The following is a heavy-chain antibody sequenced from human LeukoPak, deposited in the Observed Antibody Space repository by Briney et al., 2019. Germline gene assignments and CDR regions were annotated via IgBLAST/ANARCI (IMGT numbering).Heavy chain of an antibody. CDR3: ATSVVVVAATPFDI. CDR1: GGSISSYY. J-gene: IGHJ3*02. Sequence: SETLSLTCTVSGGSISSYYWSWIRQPAGKGLEWIGRIYTSGSTNYNPSLKSRVTMSVDTSKNQFSLKLSSVTAADTAVYYCATSVVVVAATPFDIWGQGTMVTVSS. CDR2: IYTSGST. V-gene: IGHV4-4*07. D-gene: IGHD2-15*01.